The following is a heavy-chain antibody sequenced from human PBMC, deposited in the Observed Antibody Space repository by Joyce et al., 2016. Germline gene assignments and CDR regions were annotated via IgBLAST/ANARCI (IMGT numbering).Heavy chain of an antibody. CDR1: GVSITASRW. CDR3: ATASGVTPGAFDI. CDR2: IFHSGNT. V-gene: IGHV4-4*02. J-gene: IGHJ3*02. Sequence: QVHLQESGPGLLRPSGTLSLTCSVSGVSITASRWWAWVRQSPGKGLEWVGEIFHSGNTNFNPSLRSRLNLSVEKSKNQFSLNLVYLTAADTAVYYCATASGVTPGAFDIWGQGTPVSVSS. D-gene: IGHD2-21*02.